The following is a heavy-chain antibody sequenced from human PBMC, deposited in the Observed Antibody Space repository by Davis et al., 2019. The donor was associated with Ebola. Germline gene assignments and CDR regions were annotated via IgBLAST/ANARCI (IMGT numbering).Heavy chain of an antibody. V-gene: IGHV3-21*05. CDR3: ARGRDGRTFLFDY. CDR1: GFTFSSYS. J-gene: IGHJ4*02. Sequence: PGGSLRLSCAASGFTFSSYSMNWVRQAPGKGLEWVSYISSSGSSIYYADSLKGRFTISRDNAKNSLYLQMNSLRAEDTAVYYCARGRDGRTFLFDYWGQGTLVTVSS. D-gene: IGHD5-24*01. CDR2: ISSSGSSI.